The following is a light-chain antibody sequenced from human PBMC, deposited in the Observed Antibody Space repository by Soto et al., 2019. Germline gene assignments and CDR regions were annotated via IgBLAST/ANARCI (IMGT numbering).Light chain of an antibody. Sequence: DIQMTQSPSTLSASVGDRVTITCRASQSISSWLAWYQQRPGKAPKLLIYDVSTLNSGVPSRFSGSGSGTEFTLTISSLQPDDFATYYCQQYGRYPLTFGGGTKVDIK. V-gene: IGKV1-5*01. CDR3: QQYGRYPLT. CDR1: QSISSW. CDR2: DVS. J-gene: IGKJ4*01.